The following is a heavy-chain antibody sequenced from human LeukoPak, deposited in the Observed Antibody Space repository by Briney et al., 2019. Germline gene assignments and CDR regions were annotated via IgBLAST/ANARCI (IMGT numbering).Heavy chain of an antibody. Sequence: GGSLRLSCAASGFTFTSYVMTWVRQAPGKGLEWVSAISGGGAYTEYADSVEGRFTVSRDNYKNMWSLQMNSLRAEDPGVYYCVKERYFSGGSCYGLDYWGQGTLVTVSS. D-gene: IGHD2-15*01. CDR1: GFTFTSYV. CDR2: ISGGGAYT. CDR3: VKERYFSGGSCYGLDY. V-gene: IGHV3-23*01. J-gene: IGHJ4*02.